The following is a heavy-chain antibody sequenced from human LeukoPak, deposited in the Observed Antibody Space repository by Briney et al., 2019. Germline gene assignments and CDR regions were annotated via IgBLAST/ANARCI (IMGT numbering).Heavy chain of an antibody. Sequence: GGSLRLSCAASGFTFSSYSMNWVRQAPGKGLGWVSSISSSSSYIYYADSVKGRFTISRDNAKNSLYLQMNSLRVEDTAVYYCARDADNCGGDCYPRFDYWGQGTLVTVSS. CDR2: ISSSSSYI. V-gene: IGHV3-21*01. D-gene: IGHD2-21*02. J-gene: IGHJ4*02. CDR1: GFTFSSYS. CDR3: ARDADNCGGDCYPRFDY.